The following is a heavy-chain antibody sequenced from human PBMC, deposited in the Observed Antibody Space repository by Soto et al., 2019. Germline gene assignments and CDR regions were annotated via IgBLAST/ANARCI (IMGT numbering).Heavy chain of an antibody. CDR3: ARDRGVWGGYDGDNWFEP. D-gene: IGHD5-12*01. Sequence: QVQLVQSGAEVKKPGASVKVSCKASGYTFTSSEMHWVRQAPGQRLEWIGWINAGNGNTKYSQKFQGRVTITRDTSASKAYMELSSLRSEDTAVYYCARDRGVWGGYDGDNWFEPWGQGTLVTVSS. V-gene: IGHV1-3*01. J-gene: IGHJ5*02. CDR1: GYTFTSSE. CDR2: INAGNGNT.